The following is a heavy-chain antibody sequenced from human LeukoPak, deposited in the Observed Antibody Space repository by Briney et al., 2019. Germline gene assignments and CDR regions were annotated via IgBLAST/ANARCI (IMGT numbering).Heavy chain of an antibody. CDR1: GYTFTGYY. CDR3: ARGASGWLRPQRGLSFDY. V-gene: IGHV1-2*02. Sequence: ASVTVSCKASGYTFTGYYMHWVRQAPGQGLEWMGWINPNSGGTNYAQKFQGRVTMTRDTSISTAYMELSRLRSDDTAVYYCARGASGWLRPQRGLSFDYWGQGTLVTVSS. D-gene: IGHD5-12*01. J-gene: IGHJ4*02. CDR2: INPNSGGT.